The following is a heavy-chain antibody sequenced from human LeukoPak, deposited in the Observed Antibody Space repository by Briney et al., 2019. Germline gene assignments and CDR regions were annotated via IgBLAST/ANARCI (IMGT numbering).Heavy chain of an antibody. V-gene: IGHV3-23*01. CDR1: GFTFTTYA. CDR2: VSGNGGLT. Sequence: GGSLRLSCAASGFTFTTYAMSWVRQAPGKGLEWVSAVSGNGGLTYYADSVKGRFIISRDNSKNTLSLQMNSLRAEDTAMYYCAKVLPTGGWSSSCYFDYWGQGTLVTVSS. D-gene: IGHD6-19*01. J-gene: IGHJ4*02. CDR3: AKVLPTGGWSSSCYFDY.